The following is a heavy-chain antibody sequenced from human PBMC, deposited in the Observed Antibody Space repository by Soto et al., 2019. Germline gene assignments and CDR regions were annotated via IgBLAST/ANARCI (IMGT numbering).Heavy chain of an antibody. J-gene: IGHJ3*02. D-gene: IGHD1-26*01. V-gene: IGHV4-59*08. CDR3: PKWVSSDRAFDI. CDR2: VYYTGST. CDR1: GGSLSGTF. Sequence: QVQLQESGPGLVRPSETLSLTCTVTGGSLSGTFWNWVRRPPGKGLEWIGYVYYTGSTKYNPSLKNRVTMSLDSSTHQVSLKLSTVTAAETAIYYCPKWVSSDRAFDIWGQGTTVTVSS.